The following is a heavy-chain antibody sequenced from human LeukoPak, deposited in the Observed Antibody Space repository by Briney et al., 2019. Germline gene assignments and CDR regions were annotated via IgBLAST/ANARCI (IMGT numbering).Heavy chain of an antibody. Sequence: ASETVSCNASVYAVTINGISWVRQGPRQGLGWGGWSSGYNGNTNYAQKLQGRVTMTTDTPASTANMELTSLRSDDTAVYYCARDPRYCSSTSCPRGAFDIWGQGTMVTVSS. CDR2: SSGYNGNT. D-gene: IGHD2-2*01. J-gene: IGHJ3*02. V-gene: IGHV1-18*01. CDR1: VYAVTING. CDR3: ARDPRYCSSTSCPRGAFDI.